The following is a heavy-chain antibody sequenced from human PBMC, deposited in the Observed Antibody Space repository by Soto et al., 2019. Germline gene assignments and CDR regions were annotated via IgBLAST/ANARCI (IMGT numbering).Heavy chain of an antibody. CDR1: GFTFSSYS. CDR2: ISSSSSTI. V-gene: IGHV3-48*01. CDR3: ARDWKRITIFGVATRAFDI. Sequence: PGGSLRLSCVAFGFTFSSYSMNWVRQAPGKGLEWVSYISSSSSTIYYADSVKGRFTISRDNAKNSLYLQMNSLRAEDTAVYYCARDWKRITIFGVATRAFDIWGQGTMVTVSS. J-gene: IGHJ3*02. D-gene: IGHD3-3*01.